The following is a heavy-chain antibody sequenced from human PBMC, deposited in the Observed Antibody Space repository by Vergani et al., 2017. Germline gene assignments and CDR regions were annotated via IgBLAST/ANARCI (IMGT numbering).Heavy chain of an antibody. Sequence: QVQLQQWGAGLLKPSETLSLTCAVYGGSFSGYYWSWIRQPPGKGLEWIGHIFRSGTTYYNPSLKSRLIMSVDTSKNQFSLKLTSVTAADTAMYYCARENVVIARIFDFWGQGTLVTVSS. CDR2: IFRSGTT. D-gene: IGHD2-21*01. J-gene: IGHJ4*02. V-gene: IGHV4-34*12. CDR3: ARENVVIARIFDF. CDR1: GGSFSGYY.